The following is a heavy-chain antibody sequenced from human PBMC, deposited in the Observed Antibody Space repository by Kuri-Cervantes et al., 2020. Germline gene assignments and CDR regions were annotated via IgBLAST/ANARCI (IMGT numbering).Heavy chain of an antibody. V-gene: IGHV3-53*01. CDR1: GFTVSTNY. CDR3: ARGLHCSGGDCYAGYFDY. D-gene: IGHD2-21*02. Sequence: GESLKISCAASGFTVSTNYMSWVRQAPGEGLECVSVIYTDGSTKYADSVQGRFTISRDSSKNTVYLQMDSLRAEDTAVYYCARGLHCSGGDCYAGYFDYWGQGTLVTVSS. CDR2: IYTDGST. J-gene: IGHJ4*02.